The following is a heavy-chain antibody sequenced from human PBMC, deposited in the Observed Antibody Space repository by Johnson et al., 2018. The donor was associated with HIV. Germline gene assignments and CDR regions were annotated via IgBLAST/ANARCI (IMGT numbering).Heavy chain of an antibody. CDR2: ISYDGTKK. CDR3: ARSVQDNSDYLWGRDAFDI. Sequence: QVQLVESGGGVVQPGGSLRLSCATSGFSFSSYGMYWVRQAPGKGLEWVALISYDGTKKYSAGSVKGRFTISRDNSKHTLYLQMNNLRLGDTAVYYCARSVQDNSDYLWGRDAFDIWGQGTMVTVSS. V-gene: IGHV3-30*19. CDR1: GFSFSSYG. D-gene: IGHD4-11*01. J-gene: IGHJ3*02.